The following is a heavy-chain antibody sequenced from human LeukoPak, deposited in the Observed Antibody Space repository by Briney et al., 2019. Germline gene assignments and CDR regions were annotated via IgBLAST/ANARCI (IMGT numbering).Heavy chain of an antibody. D-gene: IGHD6-13*01. CDR2: INPNNGGT. Sequence: ASVKVSCKASGYTFTGHYTHWVRQAPGQGLEWMAWINPNNGGTSYAQKFQGRVSVTRDTSISTAYMEVSRLRSDDTALYYCARDRVPFYSSTFKDYYLQYGLDVWGQGTTVTVSS. J-gene: IGHJ6*02. V-gene: IGHV1-2*02. CDR1: GYTFTGHY. CDR3: ARDRVPFYSSTFKDYYLQYGLDV.